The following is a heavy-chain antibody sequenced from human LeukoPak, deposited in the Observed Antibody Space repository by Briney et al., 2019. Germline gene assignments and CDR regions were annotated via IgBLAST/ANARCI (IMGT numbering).Heavy chain of an antibody. V-gene: IGHV1-2*02. CDR2: INPNSGGT. J-gene: IGHJ4*02. CDR3: ARALSSLRLYYFDS. Sequence: ASLKVSRKASGYIFTGYYLHCVRQAPGQGLEWMGWINPNSGGTNHAQKFQGRVTLTGDTSINTVYMELTRLNSDDTAVYYCARALSSLRLYYFDSWGQGTLVTVSS. D-gene: IGHD6-6*01. CDR1: GYIFTGYY.